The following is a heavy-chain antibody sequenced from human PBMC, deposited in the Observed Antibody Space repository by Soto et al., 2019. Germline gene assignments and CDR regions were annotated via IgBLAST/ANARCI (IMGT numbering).Heavy chain of an antibody. CDR1: GFTFSSYA. CDR3: AKGKYYDSSGLYYFES. J-gene: IGHJ4*02. CDR2: ISYDGANK. Sequence: QVQLVESGGGVVQPGRSLRLSCAASGFTFSSYAMHWVRQAPGKGLEWVAVISYDGANKYYADSVKGPFTISRDNPKNTLYLQMNSLRLEDTAVYYCAKGKYYDSSGLYYFESWGQGTLVTVSS. V-gene: IGHV3-30*04. D-gene: IGHD3-22*01.